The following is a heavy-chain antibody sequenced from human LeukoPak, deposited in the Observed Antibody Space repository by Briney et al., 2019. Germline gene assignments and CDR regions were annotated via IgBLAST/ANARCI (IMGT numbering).Heavy chain of an antibody. CDR2: LSGSGRST. Sequence: GGSLRLSCAPSGFIFNISAMNWVRQAPGEGLEWVSGLSGSGRSTYSADSVKGRFTISRDNSKNILYLQMTDLRADETAIYHCAKGSGGRIYNRFEAWGQGTLVTVSS. CDR1: GFIFNISA. CDR3: AKGSGGRIYNRFEA. D-gene: IGHD3-3*01. J-gene: IGHJ5*02. V-gene: IGHV3-23*01.